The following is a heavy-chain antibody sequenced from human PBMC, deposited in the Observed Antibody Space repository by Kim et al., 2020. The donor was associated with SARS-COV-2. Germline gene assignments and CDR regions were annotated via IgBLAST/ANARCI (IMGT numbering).Heavy chain of an antibody. CDR2: ISSSSSYT. J-gene: IGHJ6*02. V-gene: IGHV3-11*06. CDR3: ARDFTMVRGVRYYYYGMDV. CDR1: GFTFSDYY. D-gene: IGHD3-10*01. Sequence: GGSLRLSCAASGFTFSDYYMSWIRQAPGKGLEWVSYISSSSSYTNYADSVKGRFTISRDNAKNSLYLQMNSLRAEDTAVYYCARDFTMVRGVRYYYYGMDVWGQGTTVTVSS.